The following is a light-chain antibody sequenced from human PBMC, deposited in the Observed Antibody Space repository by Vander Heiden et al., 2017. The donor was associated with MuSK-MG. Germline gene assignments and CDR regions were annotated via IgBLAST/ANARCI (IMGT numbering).Light chain of an antibody. CDR3: QQSDWTPIT. J-gene: IGKJ4*01. Sequence: DIQMTQSPSSLSASVGDRVTITCRASQSISSYLNWYQQKPGKAPKLLIYAASSLQSGVPSRFSGSGSGTGFTLTISRLQPEDFAAYYCQQSDWTPITFGGGTKVEIK. CDR1: QSISSY. V-gene: IGKV1-39*01. CDR2: AAS.